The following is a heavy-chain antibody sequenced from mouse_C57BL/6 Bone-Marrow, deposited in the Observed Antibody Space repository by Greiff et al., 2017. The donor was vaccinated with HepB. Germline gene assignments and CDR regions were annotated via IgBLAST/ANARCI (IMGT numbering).Heavy chain of an antibody. CDR3: ARACLRRLFAY. V-gene: IGHV1-81*01. J-gene: IGHJ3*01. Sequence: QVQLQQSGAELARPGASVKLSCKASGYTFTRYGISWVKQRTGQGLEWIGEIYPRSGNTYYNEKFKGKATLTADKSSSTAYMELRSLTSEDSAVYFCARACLRRLFAYWGQGTLVTVSA. CDR1: GYTFTRYG. CDR2: IYPRSGNT. D-gene: IGHD1-2*01.